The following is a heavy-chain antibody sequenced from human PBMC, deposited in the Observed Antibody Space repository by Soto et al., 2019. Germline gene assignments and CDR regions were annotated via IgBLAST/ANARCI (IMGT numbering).Heavy chain of an antibody. J-gene: IGHJ5*02. CDR1: GYAFSTFS. V-gene: IGHV1-2*02. CDR3: AREGREGISSGPGDWFDP. Sequence: QVQLVQSGAEVRVPGASVRVSCKASGYAFSTFSLNWVRQAPGQALEWMGWINPSSGATNYAQNFQGRLTMTRDKSVTTAYLELTTLTSDDTAVYFCAREGREGISSGPGDWFDPWGQGTLVTVSS. D-gene: IGHD6-6*01. CDR2: INPSSGAT.